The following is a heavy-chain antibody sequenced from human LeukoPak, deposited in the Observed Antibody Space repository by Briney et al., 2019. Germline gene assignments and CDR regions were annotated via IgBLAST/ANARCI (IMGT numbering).Heavy chain of an antibody. V-gene: IGHV1-8*01. D-gene: IGHD3-9*01. Sequence: ASVKVSCKASGYTFTSYDINWVRQAPGQGLEWMGWMNPNSGNTGYAQKFQGRVTMTRNTSISTAYMELSSLRSEDTAVYYCARGHYDILTGQSPDAFDIWGQGTMVTVSS. CDR3: ARGHYDILTGQSPDAFDI. CDR2: MNPNSGNT. J-gene: IGHJ3*02. CDR1: GYTFTSYD.